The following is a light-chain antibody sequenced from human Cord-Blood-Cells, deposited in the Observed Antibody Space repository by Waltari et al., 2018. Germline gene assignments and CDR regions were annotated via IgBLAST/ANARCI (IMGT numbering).Light chain of an antibody. V-gene: IGKV3-20*01. CDR3: QQYGSSPLT. CDR2: GAS. J-gene: IGKJ4*01. Sequence: EIVLTQSPGTLSLSPGERATLSCRASQSVSSSYLAWYQQKPGQAPRPLIYGASSMATGIPDRFSGSGSGTDFTLTISRLEPEDFAVYYCQQYGSSPLTFGGGTKVEIK. CDR1: QSVSSSY.